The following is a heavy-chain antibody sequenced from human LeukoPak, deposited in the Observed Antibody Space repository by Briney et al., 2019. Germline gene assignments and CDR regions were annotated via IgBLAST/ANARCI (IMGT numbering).Heavy chain of an antibody. Sequence: APVKVSCKASGYTFTSYYMHWVRQAPGQGLEWMGIINPSGGSTSYAQKFQGRVTMTRDTSTSTVYMELSSLRSEDTAVYYCARDPDSSGYYRDAFDVWGQGTMVTVSS. D-gene: IGHD3-22*01. CDR1: GYTFTSYY. V-gene: IGHV1-46*01. CDR2: INPSGGST. CDR3: ARDPDSSGYYRDAFDV. J-gene: IGHJ3*01.